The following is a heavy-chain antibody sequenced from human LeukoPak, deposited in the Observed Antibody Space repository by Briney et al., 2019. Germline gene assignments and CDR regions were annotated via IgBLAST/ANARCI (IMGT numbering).Heavy chain of an antibody. V-gene: IGHV4-61*02. CDR1: GGSISSSSYY. CDR3: ARDVAVAENYFDY. J-gene: IGHJ4*02. CDR2: IYTSGST. Sequence: TSETLSLTCTVSGGSISSSSYYWSWIRQPAGKGLEWIGRIYTSGSTNYNPSLKSRVTMSVDTSKNQFSLKLSSVTAADTAVYYCARDVAVAENYFDYWGQGTLVTVSS. D-gene: IGHD6-19*01.